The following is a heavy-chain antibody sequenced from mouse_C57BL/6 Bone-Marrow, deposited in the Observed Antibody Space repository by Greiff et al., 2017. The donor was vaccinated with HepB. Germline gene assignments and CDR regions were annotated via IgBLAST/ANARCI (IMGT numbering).Heavy chain of an antibody. CDR1: GYTFTSYW. D-gene: IGHD2-1*01. V-gene: IGHV1-52*01. Sequence: QVQLQQPGAELVRPGSSVKLSCKASGYTFTSYWMHWVKQRPIQGLEWIGNIDPSDSDTHYNQKFKDKATLTVDKSSSTAYMQLSSLTSEDSAVYYCARCGNYPYYAMDYWGQGTSVTVSS. CDR2: IDPSDSDT. J-gene: IGHJ4*01. CDR3: ARCGNYPYYAMDY.